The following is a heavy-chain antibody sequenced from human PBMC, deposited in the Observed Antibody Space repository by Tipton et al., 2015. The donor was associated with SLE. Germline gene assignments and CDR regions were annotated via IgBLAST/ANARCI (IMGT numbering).Heavy chain of an antibody. CDR2: INHSGST. D-gene: IGHD1-7*01. J-gene: IGHJ3*02. CDR3: ARAGTPFDAFDI. CDR1: GGSFSGYY. Sequence: LRLSCAVYGGSFSGYYWSWIRQPPGKGLEWIGEINHSGSTNYNPSLKSRVTISVDTSKNQFSLKLSSVTAADTAVYYCARAGTPFDAFDIWGQGTIVTVSS. V-gene: IGHV4-34*01.